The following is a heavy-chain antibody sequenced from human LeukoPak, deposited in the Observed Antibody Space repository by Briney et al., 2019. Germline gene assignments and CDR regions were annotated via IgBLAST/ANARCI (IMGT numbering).Heavy chain of an antibody. J-gene: IGHJ6*02. V-gene: IGHV1-69*04. CDR3: ARSGLRTLPLYGMDV. CDR1: GGTFSSYA. D-gene: IGHD1-26*01. Sequence: SVKVSCKASGGTFSSYAISWVRQAPGQGLEWMGRIIPIFGIANYAQKFQGRVTITADKSTSTAYMELSSLRSEDTAVYCCARSGLRTLPLYGMDVWGQGTTVTVSS. CDR2: IIPIFGIA.